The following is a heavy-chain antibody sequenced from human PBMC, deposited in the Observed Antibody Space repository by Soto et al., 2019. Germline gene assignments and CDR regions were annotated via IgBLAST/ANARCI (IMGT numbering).Heavy chain of an antibody. Sequence: ASVKVSCKASGGTFSSYAISWARQAPGQGLEWMGGIIPIFGTANYAQKFQGRVTITADESTSTAYMELSGLRSEATAVYYCARGEADGSGGSCYGVKTRVVYYYYGMDVWGQGTTVTVSS. CDR1: GGTFSSYA. CDR2: IIPIFGTA. CDR3: ARGEADGSGGSCYGVKTRVVYYYYGMDV. V-gene: IGHV1-69*13. J-gene: IGHJ6*02. D-gene: IGHD2-15*01.